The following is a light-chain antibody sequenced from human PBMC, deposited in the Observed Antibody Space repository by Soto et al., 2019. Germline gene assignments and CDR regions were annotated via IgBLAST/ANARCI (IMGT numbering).Light chain of an antibody. J-gene: IGKJ2*01. CDR2: GAS. CDR1: QSVSSN. CDR3: QQYNDWPPYT. V-gene: IGKV3-15*01. Sequence: EIVMTQSPATLSVSPGDRATLSCRASQSVSSNLAWYQQKPGQAPRLLIYGASTRATGIPARFSGNGSGTDFTLTISSLQSEDFAVYYCQQYNDWPPYTFGQGTNLEIK.